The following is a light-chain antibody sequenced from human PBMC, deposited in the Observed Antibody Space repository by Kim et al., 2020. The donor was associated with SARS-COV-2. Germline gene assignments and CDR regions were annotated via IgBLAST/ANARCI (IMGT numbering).Light chain of an antibody. CDR1: HPMPINS. J-gene: IGKJ1*01. CDR2: GVS. V-gene: IGKV3-20*01. Sequence: SPVERPPLSCRATHPMPINSLAWYQQKPGRAPRILIYGVSSRATGIPDRFSGSGSGTDFTLTICRLEPDDSAVYYCQQYVVSPRTFGQGTKVDIK. CDR3: QQYVVSPRT.